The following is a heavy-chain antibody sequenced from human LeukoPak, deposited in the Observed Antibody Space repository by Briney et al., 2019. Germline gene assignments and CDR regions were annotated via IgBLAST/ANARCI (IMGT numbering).Heavy chain of an antibody. CDR3: ARGGYYYDSSGYYSKPQIGCCAFDI. Sequence: SETLSLTCAVYGGSFSGYYWSWIRQPPGKGLEWIGEINHSGSTNYNPSLKSRGTISVDTSKNQFSLKLSSVTSADTAVYYCARGGYYYDSSGYYSKPQIGCCAFDISGQGTMVTVSS. CDR2: INHSGST. D-gene: IGHD3-22*01. CDR1: GGSFSGYY. J-gene: IGHJ3*02. V-gene: IGHV4-34*01.